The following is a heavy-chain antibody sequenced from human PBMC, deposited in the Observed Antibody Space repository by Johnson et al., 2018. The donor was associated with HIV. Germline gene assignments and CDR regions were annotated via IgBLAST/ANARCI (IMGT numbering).Heavy chain of an antibody. Sequence: VQLVESGGGLVQPGGSLRLSCAASGFTFSSYWMSWVRQAPGKGLEWVSLISWDGGSTYYADSVKGRFTISRDNSKNTLYLQMNSLRAEDTAVYYCARVSSSSSFDAFDIWGQGTIVTVSS. D-gene: IGHD6-6*01. J-gene: IGHJ3*02. CDR1: GFTFSSYW. CDR3: ARVSSSSSFDAFDI. CDR2: ISWDGGST. V-gene: IGHV3-23*04.